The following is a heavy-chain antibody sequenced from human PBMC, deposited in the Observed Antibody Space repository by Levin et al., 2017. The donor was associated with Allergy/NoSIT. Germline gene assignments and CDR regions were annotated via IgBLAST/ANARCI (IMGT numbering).Heavy chain of an antibody. Sequence: GESLKISCAASGFTFSNHWMHWVRQAPGKGLVWVSRIKYDGSSTTYADSVKGRFTISRDNAKNTVHLQMNSLRAEDTAIYYCVRYCTSGGCLDYWGQGTLVTVSS. CDR2: IKYDGSST. J-gene: IGHJ4*02. CDR1: GFTFSNHW. CDR3: VRYCTSGGCLDY. D-gene: IGHD2-8*01. V-gene: IGHV3-74*01.